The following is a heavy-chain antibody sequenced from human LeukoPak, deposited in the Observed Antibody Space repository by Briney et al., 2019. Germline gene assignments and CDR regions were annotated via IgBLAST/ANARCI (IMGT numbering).Heavy chain of an antibody. CDR3: AKPPAEYRSNWYTYFFDY. V-gene: IGHV3-23*01. D-gene: IGHD6-13*01. Sequence: GGSLRLSCAASGFTFSIYAMGWVRQAPGKGLEWVSAISSSGGSTYYADSVKGRFTVSRDNSKNMPYLQMNSLRAEDTAIYYCAKPPAEYRSNWYTYFFDYWGQGSLVTVSS. CDR1: GFTFSIYA. J-gene: IGHJ4*02. CDR2: ISSSGGST.